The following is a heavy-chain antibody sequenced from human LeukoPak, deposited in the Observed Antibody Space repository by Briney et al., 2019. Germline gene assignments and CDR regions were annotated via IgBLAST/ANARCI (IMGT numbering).Heavy chain of an antibody. D-gene: IGHD2-2*01. CDR1: GFTFSSYA. J-gene: IGHJ3*02. CDR3: ARLRCSSNSCASRGAFDI. CDR2: IYTSGST. Sequence: GSLRLSCAASGFTFSSYAMSWVRQAPGKGLELIGRIYTSGSTNYNPSLKSRVTMSVDTSKNQFSLKLSSVTAADTAVYYCARLRCSSNSCASRGAFDIWGQGTMVTVSS. V-gene: IGHV4-59*10.